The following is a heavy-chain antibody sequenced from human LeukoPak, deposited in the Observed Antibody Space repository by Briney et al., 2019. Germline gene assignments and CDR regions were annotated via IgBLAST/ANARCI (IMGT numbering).Heavy chain of an antibody. D-gene: IGHD3-3*01. V-gene: IGHV4-4*09. J-gene: IGHJ6*03. CDR3: ARHPYYDFWSGPPYMDV. CDR2: IYTSGST. Sequence: PSETLSLTCTVSGGSISSYYWSWIRQPPGKGLEWIGYIYTSGSTNYNPSLKSRVTISVDTSKNQFSLKLSSVTAADTAVYYCARHPYYDFWSGPPYMDVWGKGTTITVSS. CDR1: GGSISSYY.